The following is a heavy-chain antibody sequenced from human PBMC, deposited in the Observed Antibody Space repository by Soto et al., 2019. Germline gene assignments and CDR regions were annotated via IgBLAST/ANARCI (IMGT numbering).Heavy chain of an antibody. J-gene: IGHJ5*02. CDR3: VRDGSKTLRDCFDP. CDR2: VYATGTS. Sequence: SETLSLTCSVSGGSMSKFYWSWIRKTAGKGLEWMGRVYATGTSDYNHSLRSRIAMSVDISKKTFSLRLRSVTAADTGVYYCVRDGSKTLRDCFDPWGQGILVTLSS. CDR1: GGSMSKFY. V-gene: IGHV4-4*07. D-gene: IGHD4-17*01.